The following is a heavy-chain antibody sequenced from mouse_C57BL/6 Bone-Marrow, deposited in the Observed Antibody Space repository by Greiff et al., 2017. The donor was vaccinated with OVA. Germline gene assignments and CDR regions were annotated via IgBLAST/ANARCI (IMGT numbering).Heavy chain of an antibody. CDR3: ARSAELLRWDYFDY. J-gene: IGHJ2*01. CDR2: ILPGSGST. V-gene: IGHV1-9*01. CDR1: GYTFAGYW. Sequence: QVQLQQSGAELMKPGASVKLSCKATGYTFAGYWIEWVKQRPGHGLEWIGEILPGSGSTNYNEKFKGKATFTADTSSNTAYMQLSSLTTEDSAIYYGARSAELLRWDYFDYWGQGTTLTVSS. D-gene: IGHD1-1*01.